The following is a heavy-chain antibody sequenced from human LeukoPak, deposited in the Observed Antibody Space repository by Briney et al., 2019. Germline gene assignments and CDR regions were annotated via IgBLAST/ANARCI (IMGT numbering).Heavy chain of an antibody. CDR2: IYYSGST. CDR1: GGSISSGDYY. J-gene: IGHJ6*02. V-gene: IGHV4-30-4*01. Sequence: SQTLSLTCTVSGGSISSGDYYWSWIRQPPGKGLEWIGYIYYSGSTYYNPSLKSRVTISVDTSKNQFSLKLSSVTAADTAVYYCASSSSADYYYYGMDVWGQGTTVTVSS. D-gene: IGHD6-6*01. CDR3: ASSSSADYYYYGMDV.